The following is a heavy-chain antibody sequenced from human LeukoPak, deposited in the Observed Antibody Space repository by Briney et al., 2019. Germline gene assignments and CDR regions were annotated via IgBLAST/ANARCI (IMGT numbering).Heavy chain of an antibody. V-gene: IGHV4-38-2*02. CDR3: ARHQWAVGALEI. J-gene: IGHJ3*02. CDR2: IYSTGST. CDR1: GYSITSGYY. Sequence: SETLSLTCTVSGYSITSGYYWGWIRQPPGKGLEWIGSIYSTGSTFYNPSLKSRVTISVDPSKNQFSLRLSSVTAADTAVYYCARHQWAVGALEIWGQGTMVTVPS. D-gene: IGHD2-8*01.